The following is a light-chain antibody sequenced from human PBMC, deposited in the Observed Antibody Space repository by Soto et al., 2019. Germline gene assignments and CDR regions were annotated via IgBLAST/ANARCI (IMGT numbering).Light chain of an antibody. CDR1: QSVDSN. V-gene: IGKV3D-15*01. CDR3: QQYCKWPLT. Sequence: EIVMTQSPATLSVSPGDRATLSCRASQSVDSNLACYQQKPGQAPRLLIFGASTRATGIPARFSGSGSGTDFTLTISSRQSEDVGVYFCQQYCKWPLTFGGGTRVEIK. J-gene: IGKJ4*01. CDR2: GAS.